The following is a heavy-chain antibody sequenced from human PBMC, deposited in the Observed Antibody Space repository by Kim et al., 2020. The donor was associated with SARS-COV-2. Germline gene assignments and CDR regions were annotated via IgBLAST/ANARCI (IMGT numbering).Heavy chain of an antibody. CDR1: GFTFSSYE. CDR3: ARDGGSYSGSYKGEGY. V-gene: IGHV3-48*03. J-gene: IGHJ4*02. CDR2: ISSSGSTI. D-gene: IGHD1-26*01. Sequence: GGSLRLSCAASGFTFSSYEMNWVRQAPGKGLEWVSYISSSGSTIYYADSVKGRFTISRDNAKNSLYLQMNSLRAEDTAVYYCARDGGSYSGSYKGEGYWGQGTLVTVSS.